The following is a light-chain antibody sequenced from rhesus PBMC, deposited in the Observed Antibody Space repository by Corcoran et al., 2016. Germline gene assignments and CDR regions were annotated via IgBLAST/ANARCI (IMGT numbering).Light chain of an antibody. V-gene: IGKV1-74*01. Sequence: DIQMTQSPSSLSASEGDRVTITCRTSENVNNYLNWYQQKPGKAPKLLIDKASTLQSGVQSRFSGRGSGTDYTFTISSLQSEDVATYYCQHDYGTPFTFGPGTKLDIK. CDR3: QHDYGTPFT. J-gene: IGKJ3*01. CDR2: KAS. CDR1: ENVNNY.